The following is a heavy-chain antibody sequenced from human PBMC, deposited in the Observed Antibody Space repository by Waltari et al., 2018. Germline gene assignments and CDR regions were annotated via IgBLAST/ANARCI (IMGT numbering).Heavy chain of an antibody. CDR2: IYYSRST. CDR1: GFTFSSYS. V-gene: IGHV4-59*06. CDR3: ARPGYSSAWYFDL. D-gene: IGHD5-18*01. Sequence: VQLVESGGGLVKPGGSLRLSCAAFGFTFSSYSMNWVRQAPVKGLEWIGYIYYSRSTYYNPSLKSRVTISVDTSKNQCSLKLSSVTAADTAVYYCARPGYSSAWYFDLWGRGTLVTVSS. J-gene: IGHJ2*01.